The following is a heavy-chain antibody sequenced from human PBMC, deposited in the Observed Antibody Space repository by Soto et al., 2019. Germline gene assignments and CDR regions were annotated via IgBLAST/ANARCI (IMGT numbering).Heavy chain of an antibody. D-gene: IGHD5-18*01. V-gene: IGHV1-69*13. Sequence: SVKVSCKASGGTFRSYAISRVRQAPGQGLEWMGGIIPIFGTANYAQKFQGRVTITADESTSTAYMELSSLRSEDTAVYYCARDYSSYGTFDYWGQGTLVTVSS. CDR3: ARDYSSYGTFDY. J-gene: IGHJ4*02. CDR2: IIPIFGTA. CDR1: GGTFRSYA.